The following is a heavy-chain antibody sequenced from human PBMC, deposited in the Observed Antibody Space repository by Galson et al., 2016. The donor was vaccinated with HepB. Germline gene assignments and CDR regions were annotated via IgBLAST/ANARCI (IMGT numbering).Heavy chain of an antibody. D-gene: IGHD3-22*01. CDR3: AIYYCSYSSGTWGYFDH. J-gene: IGHJ4*02. CDR1: GDSLSRYA. CDR2: INPFFGAP. V-gene: IGHV1-69*06. Sequence: SCKASGDSLSRYAVTWVRQAPGLGLEWMGGINPFFGAPNYAQKFQGRVTITADKSTRTAYIELSSLRSDDTAVYYCAIYYCSYSSGTWGYFDHRGQGTLVTVSS.